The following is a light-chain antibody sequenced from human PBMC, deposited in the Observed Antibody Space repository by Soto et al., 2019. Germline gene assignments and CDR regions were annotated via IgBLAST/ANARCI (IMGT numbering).Light chain of an antibody. CDR2: LAS. Sequence: DIVLTQSPLSLHVTPGEPASISCRSSQSLLQSNGNNHVDWYLQRPGQSPQLLLYLASSRASGVPDRFSGSGSGTEFSLEISRVEAEDVGVYYCLQAAQSPLTFGQGTRLEIK. CDR3: LQAAQSPLT. CDR1: QSLLQSNGNNH. J-gene: IGKJ5*01. V-gene: IGKV2-28*01.